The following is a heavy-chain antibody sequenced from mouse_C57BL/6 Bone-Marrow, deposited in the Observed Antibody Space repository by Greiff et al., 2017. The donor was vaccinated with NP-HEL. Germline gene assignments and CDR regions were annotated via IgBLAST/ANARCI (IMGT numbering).Heavy chain of an antibody. J-gene: IGHJ2*01. CDR1: GFTFSSYG. Sequence: EVQLQESGGDLVKPGGSLKLSCAASGFTFSSYGMSWVRQTPDKRLEWVATISSGGSYTYYPDSVKGRFTISRDNAKNTLYLQMSSLKSEDTAMYYCARVYDGYYYFDYWGQGTTLTVSS. D-gene: IGHD2-3*01. CDR3: ARVYDGYYYFDY. V-gene: IGHV5-6*01. CDR2: ISSGGSYT.